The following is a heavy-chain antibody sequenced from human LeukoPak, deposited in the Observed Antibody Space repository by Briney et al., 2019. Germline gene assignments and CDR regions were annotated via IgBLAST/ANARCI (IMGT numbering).Heavy chain of an antibody. CDR1: GGSISSSSYY. D-gene: IGHD3-10*01. J-gene: IGHJ4*02. CDR2: IYYSGST. CDR3: ARDRSDYYGSGSFGY. V-gene: IGHV4-39*07. Sequence: SETLSLTCTVSGGSISSSSYYWGWIRQPPGKGLEWIGSIYYSGSTYYNPSLKSRVTISVDTSKNQFSLKLSSVTAADTAVYYCARDRSDYYGSGSFGYWGQGTLVTVSS.